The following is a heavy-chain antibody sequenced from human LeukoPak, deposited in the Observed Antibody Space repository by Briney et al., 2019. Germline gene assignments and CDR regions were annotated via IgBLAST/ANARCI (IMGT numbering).Heavy chain of an antibody. Sequence: SETLSLTCTVSGGSISSSSYYWGWIRQPPGKGLEWIGSIYYSGSTYYNPSLKSRVTISVDTSKNQFSLKLSSVTAADTAVYYCARGDGDYFYYYYYMDVWAKGPRSPSP. V-gene: IGHV4-39*07. D-gene: IGHD4-17*01. CDR2: IYYSGST. J-gene: IGHJ6*03. CDR1: GGSISSSSYY. CDR3: ARGDGDYFYYYYYMDV.